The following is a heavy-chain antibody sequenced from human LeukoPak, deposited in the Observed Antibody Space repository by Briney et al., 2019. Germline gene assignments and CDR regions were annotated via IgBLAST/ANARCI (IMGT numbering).Heavy chain of an antibody. D-gene: IGHD2-15*01. Sequence: ASETLSLTCTVSGDSISSSYFNWIRQPPGKGLEWIGSIYYSGSTYYNPSLKSRVTISVDTSKNQFSLKLSSVTAADTAVYYCARHIVANYYYYYMDVWGKGTTVTISS. V-gene: IGHV4-39*01. CDR2: IYYSGST. CDR1: GDSISSSY. CDR3: ARHIVANYYYYYMDV. J-gene: IGHJ6*03.